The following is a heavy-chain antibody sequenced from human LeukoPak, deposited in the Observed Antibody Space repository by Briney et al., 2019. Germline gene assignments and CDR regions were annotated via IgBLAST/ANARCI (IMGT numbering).Heavy chain of an antibody. CDR1: GYSFTSYW. J-gene: IGHJ3*02. CDR2: I. Sequence: GESLKISCKGSGYSFTSYWIGWVRQMPGKGLEWMGIIYSPSFQGQVTISADKSISTAYLQWSGLKASDTAMYYCARPGVFGAAANDAFDIWGQGTMVTVSS. D-gene: IGHD6-13*01. CDR3: ARPGVFGAAANDAFDI. V-gene: IGHV5-51*01.